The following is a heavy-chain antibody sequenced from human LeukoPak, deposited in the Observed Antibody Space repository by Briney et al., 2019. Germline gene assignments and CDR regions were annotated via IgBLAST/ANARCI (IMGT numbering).Heavy chain of an antibody. V-gene: IGHV3-23*01. D-gene: IGHD1/OR15-1a*01. Sequence: GGSLRLSCAASGFTFSSYAMSWVRQAPGKGLEWVSAVSDSGSSTYYADSVKGRFTISRDNSKNTLYLQMNSLRADDTAVYYCARGTGRGPPRYYFDYWGQGTLVTVSS. J-gene: IGHJ4*02. CDR2: VSDSGSST. CDR3: ARGTGRGPPRYYFDY. CDR1: GFTFSSYA.